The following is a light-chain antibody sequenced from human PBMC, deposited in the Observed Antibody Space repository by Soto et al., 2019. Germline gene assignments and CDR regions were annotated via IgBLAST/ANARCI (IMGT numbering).Light chain of an antibody. CDR1: QSIGRY. J-gene: IGKJ2*01. CDR2: DVT. V-gene: IGKV1-39*01. Sequence: DIQMTQSPSSLSASVGDRVTVTCRASQSIGRYLNWYQQKAGKAPKIIIYDVTTLQTVVPSRLSGSESGTDFTLTISGLQPEDFATYYCQQSFTAPRTFGQWTKLE. CDR3: QQSFTAPRT.